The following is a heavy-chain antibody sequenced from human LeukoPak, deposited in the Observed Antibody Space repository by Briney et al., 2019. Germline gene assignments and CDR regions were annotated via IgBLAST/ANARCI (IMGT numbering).Heavy chain of an antibody. Sequence: KPSETLSLTCAVSGGSISSSNWWSWVRPPPGKGLEWIGEIYHSGSTNYNPSLKSRVTISVDKSKNQFSLKLSSVTAADTAVYYCARETSQKGAHYMDVWGKGTTVTFSS. D-gene: IGHD3-16*01. V-gene: IGHV4-4*02. CDR1: GGSISSSNW. CDR2: IYHSGST. J-gene: IGHJ6*03. CDR3: ARETSQKGAHYMDV.